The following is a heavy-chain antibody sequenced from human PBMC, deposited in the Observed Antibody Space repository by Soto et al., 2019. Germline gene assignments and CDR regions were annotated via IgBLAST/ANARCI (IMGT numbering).Heavy chain of an antibody. CDR2: ISYSGAT. V-gene: IGHV4-59*08. D-gene: IGHD3-3*01. J-gene: IGHJ4*02. CDR1: GASISGYH. Sequence: SETLSLTCTVSGASISGYHWSWIRQFPGKGLECLGYISYSGATNYNPSLKSRVTMSIDTSKNQFSLQLNSVTAADTAVYYCARSSIKPQVFMYPFDSWSQGTLVTVSS. CDR3: ARSSIKPQVFMYPFDS.